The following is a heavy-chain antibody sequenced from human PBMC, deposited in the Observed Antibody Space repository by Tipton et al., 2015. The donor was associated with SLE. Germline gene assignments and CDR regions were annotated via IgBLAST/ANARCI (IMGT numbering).Heavy chain of an antibody. D-gene: IGHD4-11*01. J-gene: IGHJ3*02. CDR2: IYYSGST. CDR1: GGSISSSSYY. Sequence: TLSLTCTVSGGSISSSSYYWGWIRQPPGKGLEWIGSIYYSGSTYYNPSLKSRVTISLDMSKNQFSLKLSSVTAADTAVYYCATSFIYSDWGAFHIWGQGTMVTVSS. CDR3: ATSFIYSDWGAFHI. V-gene: IGHV4-39*07.